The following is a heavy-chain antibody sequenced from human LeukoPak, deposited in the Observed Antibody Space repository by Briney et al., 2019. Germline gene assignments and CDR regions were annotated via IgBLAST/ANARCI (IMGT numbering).Heavy chain of an antibody. D-gene: IGHD6-13*01. V-gene: IGHV3-48*03. CDR2: ISSSGSTI. Sequence: GGSLRLSCAASGFTFSSYEMNWVRQAPGKGLEWVSYISSSGSTIYYADSVKGRFTISRDNAKNSLYLQMNSLRAEDTAVYYCARVSIAAAGTGDYWGQGTLVTVSS. J-gene: IGHJ4*02. CDR3: ARVSIAAAGTGDY. CDR1: GFTFSSYE.